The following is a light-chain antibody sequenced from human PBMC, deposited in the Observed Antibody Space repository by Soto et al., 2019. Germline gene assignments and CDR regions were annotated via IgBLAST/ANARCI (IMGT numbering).Light chain of an antibody. CDR3: QQSNNWPYT. CDR1: QSVSDN. J-gene: IGKJ2*01. Sequence: EVVMTQSPATLSVSPGERVTLSCRASQSVSDNLAWYQQKPGQAPRLLIYGASTRATTIPARFSGSGSGTEFTLTISSLQSEDFADYYCQQSNNWPYTFGQGTKLDIK. V-gene: IGKV3-15*01. CDR2: GAS.